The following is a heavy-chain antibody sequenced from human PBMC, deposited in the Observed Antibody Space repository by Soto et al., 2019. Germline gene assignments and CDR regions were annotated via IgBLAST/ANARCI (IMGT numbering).Heavy chain of an antibody. CDR2: IIPIFGTA. J-gene: IGHJ4*02. CDR3: ATQGAPSIAAAGTANFDY. CDR1: GGTFSSYA. V-gene: IGHV1-69*13. Sequence: GASVKVSCKASGGTFSSYAISWVRQAPGQGLEWMGGIIPIFGTANYAQKFQGRVTITADESTSTAYMELSSLRSEDTAVYYCATQGAPSIAAAGTANFDYWGQGTLVTVSS. D-gene: IGHD6-13*01.